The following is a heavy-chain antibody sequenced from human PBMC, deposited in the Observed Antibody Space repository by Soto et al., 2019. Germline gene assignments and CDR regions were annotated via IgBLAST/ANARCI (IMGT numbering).Heavy chain of an antibody. CDR3: ARHFLGQARQRLFVDY. CDR2: VSYSGRT. D-gene: IGHD3-3*01. V-gene: IGHV4-59*08. J-gene: IGHJ4*02. Sequence: QLQLRESGPGLVRPSETLSLSCSVSGASLNDFSCSWSRQRPGRGLEWIGYVSYSGRTTYRPSLKSRVTISLDTSKNAFSLNLTSMTAADTAIYYCARHFLGQARQRLFVDYWGQGTLATVSS. CDR1: GASLNDFS.